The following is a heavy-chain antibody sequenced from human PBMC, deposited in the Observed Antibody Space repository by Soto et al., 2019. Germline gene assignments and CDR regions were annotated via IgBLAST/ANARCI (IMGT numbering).Heavy chain of an antibody. CDR2: IYSGGST. CDR1: GFTVSSNY. Sequence: LRLSCAASGFTVSSNYMCWVRQAPGKGLEWVSVIYSGGSTYYADSVKGRFTISRDNSKNTLYLQMNSLRAEDTAVYYCARGPAIDYGMDVWGQGTTVTVSS. CDR3: ARGPAIDYGMDV. V-gene: IGHV3-53*01. D-gene: IGHD3-22*01. J-gene: IGHJ6*02.